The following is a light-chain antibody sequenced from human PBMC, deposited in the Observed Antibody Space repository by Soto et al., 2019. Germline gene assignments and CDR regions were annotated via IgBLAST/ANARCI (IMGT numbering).Light chain of an antibody. V-gene: IGKV3-20*01. CDR3: QEYGSSPPYT. CDR1: PSVSSSY. Sequence: EIVLTQSPGTLSLSPGERATLSCRASPSVSSSYLAWYQQKPGQAPRLLIYGASSRATVIPERFSGSGSGTDFTLTISRLEPEDFAVYYCQEYGSSPPYTFGQGTKLEIK. CDR2: GAS. J-gene: IGKJ2*01.